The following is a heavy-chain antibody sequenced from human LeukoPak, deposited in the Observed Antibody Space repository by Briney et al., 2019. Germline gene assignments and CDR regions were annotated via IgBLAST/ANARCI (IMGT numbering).Heavy chain of an antibody. CDR2: ISSSIGTQ. Sequence: GGSLRLSCAASGFTFSSYEMNWVRQAPGKGLEWVSYISSSIGTQYYADSVKGRFSISRDNARNSLSLQMNSLRAKDTAVYYCARQYCSGSSCTFDSWGQGTLVTVSS. D-gene: IGHD2-2*01. CDR1: GFTFSSYE. J-gene: IGHJ4*02. V-gene: IGHV3-48*03. CDR3: ARQYCSGSSCTFDS.